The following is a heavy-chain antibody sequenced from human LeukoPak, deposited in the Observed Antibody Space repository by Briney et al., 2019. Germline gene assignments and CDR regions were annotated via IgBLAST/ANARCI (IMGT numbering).Heavy chain of an antibody. Sequence: SETLSLTCTVSGGSISSYYWSWIRQPPGKGLEWIGHIYYSGSTNYNPSLKSRVTISVDTSKKQFSLKLSSVTAADTAVYYCARVWSGYDSSGYYYFDHWGQGTLVTVSS. CDR3: ARVWSGYDSSGYYYFDH. CDR1: GGSISSYY. J-gene: IGHJ4*02. V-gene: IGHV4-59*01. CDR2: IYYSGST. D-gene: IGHD5-12*01.